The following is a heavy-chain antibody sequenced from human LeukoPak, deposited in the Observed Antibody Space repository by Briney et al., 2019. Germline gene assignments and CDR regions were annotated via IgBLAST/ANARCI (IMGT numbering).Heavy chain of an antibody. Sequence: SETLSLTCAVYGGSFSGYYWGWIRQPPGKGLEWIGEINHSGSTNYNPSLKSRVTISVDTSKNQFSLKLSSVTAADTAVYYCATGVVAATGDYWGQGTLVTVSS. V-gene: IGHV4-34*01. CDR3: ATGVVAATGDY. J-gene: IGHJ4*02. CDR2: INHSGST. CDR1: GGSFSGYY. D-gene: IGHD2-15*01.